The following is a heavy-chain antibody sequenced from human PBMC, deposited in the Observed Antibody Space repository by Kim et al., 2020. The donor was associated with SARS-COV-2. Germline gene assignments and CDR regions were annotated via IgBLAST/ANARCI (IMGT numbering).Heavy chain of an antibody. CDR2: INPNSGGT. Sequence: ASVKVSCKASGYTLNDNHINWVRQTPGQGIKWMGRINPNSGGTNYAQKFQGRVTMTRDTSISTAYMELRSLRSNNTAVYYCTTSAVSDVDYWGQGTLVTV. D-gene: IGHD6-19*01. J-gene: IGHJ4*02. CDR3: TTSAVSDVDY. V-gene: IGHV1-2*06. CDR1: GYTLNDNH.